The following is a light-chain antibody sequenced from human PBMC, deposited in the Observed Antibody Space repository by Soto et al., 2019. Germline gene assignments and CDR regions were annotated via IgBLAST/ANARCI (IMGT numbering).Light chain of an antibody. Sequence: EIVMTQSPATLLVSQVERATLSCRASQSISSNLAWYQQKPGQAPRLLIYGTSTRATGIPARFSGSGSGTEFTLTISSLQSEDFAVYYSQQYNHWPRTFGQGTKLEIK. CDR2: GTS. CDR1: QSISSN. CDR3: QQYNHWPRT. V-gene: IGKV3-15*01. J-gene: IGKJ2*01.